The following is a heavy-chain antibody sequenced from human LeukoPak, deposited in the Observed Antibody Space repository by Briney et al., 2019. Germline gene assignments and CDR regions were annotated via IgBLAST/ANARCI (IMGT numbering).Heavy chain of an antibody. CDR2: ISLSGVT. J-gene: IGHJ4*02. CDR1: GSSISSTNW. V-gene: IGHV4-4*02. CDR3: SRESGAFSPFGY. Sequence: SGTLSLTCGVSGSSISSTNWWSWVRQPPGQGLEWIGEISLSGVTNYNPSLKSRVTMSLDRSKNHLSLTLTPVTAADTAVYYCSRESGAFSPFGYWGQGTLVTVSS. D-gene: IGHD1-26*01.